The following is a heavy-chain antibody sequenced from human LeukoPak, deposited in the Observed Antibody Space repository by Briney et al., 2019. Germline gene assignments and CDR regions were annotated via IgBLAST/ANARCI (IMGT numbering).Heavy chain of an antibody. CDR3: ARETTIFGVVIDY. CDR1: GVIVSSNY. CDR2: IYSGGST. Sequence: AGGSLRLFCGASGVIVSSNYMSWVRQAPGEGLVWVSVIYSGGSTYYADSVKGRFTISRDNSKNTLYLQMNSLRAEDTAVYYCARETTIFGVVIDYWGQGTLVTVSS. D-gene: IGHD3-3*01. V-gene: IGHV3-53*05. J-gene: IGHJ4*02.